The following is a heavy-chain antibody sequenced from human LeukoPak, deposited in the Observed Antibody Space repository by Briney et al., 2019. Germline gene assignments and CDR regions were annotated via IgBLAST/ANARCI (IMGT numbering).Heavy chain of an antibody. V-gene: IGHV1-2*02. CDR2: FNPTYDIP. CDR3: ARESDTVTTFDY. D-gene: IGHD4-17*01. CDR1: GYTFSNYC. Sequence: WASVKVSCKASGYTFSNYCMHWVRQAPGQGLEWMGIFNPTYDIPIYAQTFEGRVTMTRDTSISTAYMELSRLRSDDTAVYYCARESDTVTTFDYWGQGTLVTVSS. J-gene: IGHJ4*02.